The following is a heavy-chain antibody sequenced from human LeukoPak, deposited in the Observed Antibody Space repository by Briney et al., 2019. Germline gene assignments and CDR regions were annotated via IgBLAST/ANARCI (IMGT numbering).Heavy chain of an antibody. CDR1: GFTFSTYG. V-gene: IGHV3-23*01. Sequence: GGSLRLSCAASGFTFSTYGMSWVRQAPGKGLEWVSRISSNGDSTNYADSVKGRFTISRDNSKNTLYLQMNSLRAEDTAVYYCXXXXIEQWLTQGQFFDYWGQGTLVTVPS. CDR2: ISSNGDST. D-gene: IGHD6-19*01. CDR3: XXXXIEQWLTQGQFFDY. J-gene: IGHJ4*02.